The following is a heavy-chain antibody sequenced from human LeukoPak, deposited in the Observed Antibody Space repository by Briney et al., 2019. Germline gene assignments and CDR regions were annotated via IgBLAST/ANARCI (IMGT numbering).Heavy chain of an antibody. V-gene: IGHV4-59*02. CDR3: ARGAYADRTGYNLDS. D-gene: IGHD5-24*01. CDR2: VFFGGQT. Sequence: PSKTLSLTCSVSWDPVWSYYWTWVRQPPEKGLEWIGYVFFGGQTNYNPSVKSRVTISLDTSRSQFSLNLTSVTAADSAMYYCARGAYADRTGYNLDSWGQGTLVIVSS. CDR1: WDPVWSYY. J-gene: IGHJ4*02.